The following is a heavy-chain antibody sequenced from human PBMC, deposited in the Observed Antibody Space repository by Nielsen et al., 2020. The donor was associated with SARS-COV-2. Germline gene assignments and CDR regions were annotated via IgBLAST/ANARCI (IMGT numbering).Heavy chain of an antibody. J-gene: IGHJ6*02. CDR1: GFTFDDYA. CDR3: AKDLLEWRGMDV. V-gene: IGHV3-9*01. Sequence: SLKISCAASGFTFDDYAMHWVRQAPGKGLEWVSGISWNSGSIGYADSVKGRFTISRDNAKNSLYLQMNSLRAEDTALYYCAKDLLEWRGMDVWGQGTTVTVSS. CDR2: ISWNSGSI. D-gene: IGHD3-3*01.